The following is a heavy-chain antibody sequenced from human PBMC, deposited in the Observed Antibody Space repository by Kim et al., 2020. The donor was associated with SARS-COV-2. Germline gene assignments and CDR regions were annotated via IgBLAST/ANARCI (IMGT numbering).Heavy chain of an antibody. J-gene: IGHJ6*02. CDR3: VRDSFVILGKFYKYNGMDV. Sequence: GGSLRLSCAASGFTFSNYWMHWVRRVPGKGLVWVSRINRDGRDTTYADSVKGRFTISRDNAKNTLYLEMRSLRAEDTAIYYCVRDSFVILGKFYKYNGMDVGGQGTTVTLSS. CDR2: INRDGRDT. D-gene: IGHD6-6*01. CDR1: GFTFSNYW. V-gene: IGHV3-74*01.